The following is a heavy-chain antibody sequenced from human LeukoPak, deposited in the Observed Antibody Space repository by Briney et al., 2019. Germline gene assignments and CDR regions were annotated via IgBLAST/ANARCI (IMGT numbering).Heavy chain of an antibody. V-gene: IGHV1-18*01. CDR2: ISAYNGNT. Sequence: ASVKVSCKASGGTFSSYAISWVRQAPGQGLEWMGGISAYNGNTNYAQKLQGRVTMTTDTSTSTAYMELRSLRSDDTAVYYCARDPLAYYDSSGYYWVYWGQGTLVTVSS. CDR3: ARDPLAYYDSSGYYWVY. CDR1: GGTFSSYA. J-gene: IGHJ4*02. D-gene: IGHD3-22*01.